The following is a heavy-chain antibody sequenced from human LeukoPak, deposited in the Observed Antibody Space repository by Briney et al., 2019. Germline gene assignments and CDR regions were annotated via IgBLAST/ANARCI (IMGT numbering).Heavy chain of an antibody. V-gene: IGHV4-38-2*02. CDR1: GYSISSGYY. J-gene: IGHJ6*04. D-gene: IGHD3-10*01. CDR2: IYHSGST. Sequence: PSETLSLTCTVSGYSISSGYYWGWIRQPPGKGLEWIGSIYHSGSTYYNPSLKSRVTISVDTSKNQFSLKLSSVTAADTAVYYCARDFGGIMDVWGKGTTVTVSS. CDR3: ARDFGGIMDV.